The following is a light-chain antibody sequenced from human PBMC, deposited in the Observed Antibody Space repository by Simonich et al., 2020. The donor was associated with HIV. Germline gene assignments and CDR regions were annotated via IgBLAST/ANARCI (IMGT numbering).Light chain of an antibody. CDR2: KAS. J-gene: IGKJ2*01. CDR3: HQSSSLPYT. CDR1: QSISSW. V-gene: IGKV1-5*03. Sequence: DSQMTQSPSTLSASVGDRVTITCRASQSISSWLAWYQQKPGKVPKLLIYKASSLESGVPSRFSGSGSGTDFTLTINSLEAEDAATYYCHQSSSLPYTFGQGTKLEIK.